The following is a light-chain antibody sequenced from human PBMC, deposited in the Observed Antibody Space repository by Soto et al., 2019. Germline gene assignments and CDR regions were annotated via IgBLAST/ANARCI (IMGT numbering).Light chain of an antibody. Sequence: EIVMTQSPATLSVSPGERATLSCRASQSVSSNLAWYQQKPGQAPRLLIYGASTRATGIPARFSGSGSGTEFTLTISSLQSEDFAVYYCQQCNNWPPWTFGQGTKVEI. CDR3: QQCNNWPPWT. CDR1: QSVSSN. V-gene: IGKV3-15*01. J-gene: IGKJ1*01. CDR2: GAS.